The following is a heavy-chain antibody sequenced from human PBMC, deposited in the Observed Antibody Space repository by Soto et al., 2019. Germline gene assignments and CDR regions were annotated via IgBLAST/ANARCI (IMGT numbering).Heavy chain of an antibody. Sequence: GGSLRLSCAASGFTFSSYAMHWVRQAPGKGLEWVAVISYDGSNKYYADSVKGRFTISRDNSKNTLYLQMNSLRAEDTAVYYCARALDYVWGSSTRDWGQGTLVTVS. CDR2: ISYDGSNK. D-gene: IGHD3-16*01. J-gene: IGHJ4*02. CDR1: GFTFSSYA. V-gene: IGHV3-30-3*01. CDR3: ARALDYVWGSSTRD.